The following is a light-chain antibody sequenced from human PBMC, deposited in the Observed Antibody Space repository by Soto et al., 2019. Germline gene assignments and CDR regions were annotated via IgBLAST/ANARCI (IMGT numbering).Light chain of an antibody. CDR3: LQYYSHPFT. J-gene: IGKJ4*01. Sequence: IVMTQSPDSLAVSLGEGATIKCKSRHLVFYNSKNYLGWYQQKPGQPPKLLIYWASTRESGVPDRFSGRGSGTDFTLTISSLQAEDVGAYYCLQYYSHPFTFGGGTKVDIK. CDR2: WAS. V-gene: IGKV4-1*01. CDR1: HLVFYNSKNY.